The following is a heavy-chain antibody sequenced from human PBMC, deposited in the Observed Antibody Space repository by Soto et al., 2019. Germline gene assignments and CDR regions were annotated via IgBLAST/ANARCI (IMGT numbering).Heavy chain of an antibody. CDR3: ARGVAYYCMDV. J-gene: IGHJ6*02. CDR2: IWYDGSNK. V-gene: IGHV3-33*01. Sequence: QVQLVESGGGVVQPGRSLRLSCAASGFTFSSYGMHWVRQAPGKGLEWVAVIWYDGSNKYYADSVKGRFTISRDNSKNTLYLQMDSLRAEDTAVYYCARGVAYYCMDVWGQGTTVTVSS. D-gene: IGHD3-10*01. CDR1: GFTFSSYG.